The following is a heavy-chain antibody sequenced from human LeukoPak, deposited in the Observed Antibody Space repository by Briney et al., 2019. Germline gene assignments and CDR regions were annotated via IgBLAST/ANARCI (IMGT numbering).Heavy chain of an antibody. CDR2: ISGSGGSA. Sequence: GGSLRLSCAATGFTFSSFEMSWVRQAPGKGLEWVSAISGSGGSAYYADSVKGRFTISRDNSRNSLSLQMNSLRAEDTALYYCAKTGYSSGWYRIWDYWGQGTLVTVSS. J-gene: IGHJ4*02. CDR3: AKTGYSSGWYRIWDY. D-gene: IGHD6-19*01. V-gene: IGHV3-23*01. CDR1: GFTFSSFE.